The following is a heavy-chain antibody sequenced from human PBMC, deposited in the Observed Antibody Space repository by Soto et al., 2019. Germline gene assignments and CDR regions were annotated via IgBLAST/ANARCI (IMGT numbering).Heavy chain of an antibody. J-gene: IGHJ4*02. Sequence: GGSLRLSCAASGFTFSSYAMHWVRQAPGKGLEWVAVISYDGSNKYYADSVKGRFTISRDNSKNTLYLQMNSLRAEDTAVYYCARAKYSSSPFDYWGQGTLVTVSS. CDR2: ISYDGSNK. CDR1: GFTFSSYA. V-gene: IGHV3-30-3*01. D-gene: IGHD6-6*01. CDR3: ARAKYSSSPFDY.